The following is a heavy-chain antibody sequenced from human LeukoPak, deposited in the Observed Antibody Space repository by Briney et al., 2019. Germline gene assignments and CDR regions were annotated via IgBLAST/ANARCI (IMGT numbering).Heavy chain of an antibody. J-gene: IGHJ4*02. CDR2: IYHSGST. V-gene: IGHV4-38-2*02. CDR3: ARQVPAPYFGY. Sequence: PSETLSLTCTVSGYSISSNYYWAWIRQPPGKSLEWIGRIYHSGSTYYNSSLKSRVTISVDTSKNQFSLKLRSVTAADTAVYYCARQVPAPYFGYWGQGTLVTVSS. CDR1: GYSISSNYY.